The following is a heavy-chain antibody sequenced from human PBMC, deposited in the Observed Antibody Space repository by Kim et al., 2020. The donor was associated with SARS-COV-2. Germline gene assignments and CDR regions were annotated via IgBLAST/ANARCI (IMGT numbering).Heavy chain of an antibody. D-gene: IGHD3-10*01. CDR3: ARERIAVLLWFGENWFDP. CDR2: INHSGST. V-gene: IGHV4-34*01. J-gene: IGHJ5*02. Sequence: SETLSLTCAVYGGSFSGYYWSWIRQPPGKGLEWIGEINHSGSTNYNPSLKSRVTISVDTSKNQFSLKLSSVTAADTAVYYCARERIAVLLWFGENWFDPWGQGTLVTVSS. CDR1: GGSFSGYY.